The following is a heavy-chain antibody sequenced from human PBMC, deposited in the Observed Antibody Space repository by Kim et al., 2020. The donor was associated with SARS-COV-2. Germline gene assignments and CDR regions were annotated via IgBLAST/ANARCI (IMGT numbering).Heavy chain of an antibody. D-gene: IGHD3-16*01. Sequence: YADSVKGRFTISRDNAKNSLYLQTNSLRAEDTALYYCAKQGETEYYGMDVWGQGTTVTISS. CDR3: AKQGETEYYGMDV. J-gene: IGHJ6*02. V-gene: IGHV3-9*01.